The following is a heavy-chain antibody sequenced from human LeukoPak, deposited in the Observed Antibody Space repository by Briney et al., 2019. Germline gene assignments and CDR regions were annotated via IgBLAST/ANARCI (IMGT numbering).Heavy chain of an antibody. J-gene: IGHJ4*02. CDR1: GFTFSSYG. CDR3: AKDQGGGLRYFDWFYFDY. Sequence: GGSLRLSCAASGFTFSSYGMRWVRQAPGKGLEWVAVISYDGSNKYYADSVKGRFTISRVNSKNTLYLQMNSLRAEDTAVYYCAKDQGGGLRYFDWFYFDYWGQGTLVTVSS. CDR2: ISYDGSNK. D-gene: IGHD3-9*01. V-gene: IGHV3-30*18.